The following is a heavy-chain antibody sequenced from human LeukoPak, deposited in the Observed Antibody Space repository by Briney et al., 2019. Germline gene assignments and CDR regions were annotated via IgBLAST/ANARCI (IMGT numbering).Heavy chain of an antibody. V-gene: IGHV3-48*01. J-gene: IGHJ4*02. CDR1: GFTFSSYS. Sequence: GGSLRLSCAASGFTFSSYSMNWVRQAPGKGLEWVSYISSSSSTIYYADSVKGRFTISRDNAKNSLYLQMNSLRAEDTAVYYCAREPAAGRTPFDYWGQGTLVTVSS. CDR3: AREPAAGRTPFDY. D-gene: IGHD6-13*01. CDR2: ISSSSSTI.